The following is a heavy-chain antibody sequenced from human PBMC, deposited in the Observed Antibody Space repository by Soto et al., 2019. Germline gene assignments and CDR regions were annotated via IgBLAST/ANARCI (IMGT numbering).Heavy chain of an antibody. V-gene: IGHV4-4*07. J-gene: IGHJ4*02. Sequence: ETLSLTCTVSGGSISNYYWSWIRQPAGKGLEWIGRIYTGGSTNYNPSLKSRVTMSTDTSKNQFSLRLTSVSAADTAVYYCARASVGPAGGGRWNMTFDYWGQGDLVTVSS. CDR2: IYTGGST. CDR3: ARASVGPAGGGRWNMTFDY. CDR1: GGSISNYY. D-gene: IGHD2-15*01.